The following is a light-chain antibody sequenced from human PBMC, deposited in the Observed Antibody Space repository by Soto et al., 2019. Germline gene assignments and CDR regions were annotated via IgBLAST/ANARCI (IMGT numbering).Light chain of an antibody. J-gene: IGKJ2*01. CDR1: QTIAMS. V-gene: IGKV1-39*01. CDR3: QQSFTPPYT. Sequence: DIQMTQSPSSLSASVGDRVTSTCRASQTIAMSVNWFQQKPGKAPKPLIYTTSSLQSGVPPRFSGSGSETDFTLTISRLQPEESATYYCQQSFTPPYTFGQGTKLEIK. CDR2: TTS.